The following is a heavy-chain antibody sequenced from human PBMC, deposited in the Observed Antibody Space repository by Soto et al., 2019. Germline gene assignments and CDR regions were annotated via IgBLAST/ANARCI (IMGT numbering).Heavy chain of an antibody. CDR1: GFTFSSYG. CDR3: AKARGSYGFGYYYGMDV. Sequence: GGSLRLSCAASGFTFSSYGMHWVRQAPGKGLEWVAVISYDGSNKYYADSVKGRFTISRDNSKNTLYLQMNSLRAEDTAVYYCAKARGSYGFGYYYGMDVWGQGTTVTVSS. V-gene: IGHV3-30*18. D-gene: IGHD5-18*01. J-gene: IGHJ6*02. CDR2: ISYDGSNK.